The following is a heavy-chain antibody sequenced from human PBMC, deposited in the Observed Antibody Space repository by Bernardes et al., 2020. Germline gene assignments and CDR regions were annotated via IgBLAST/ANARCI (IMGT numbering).Heavy chain of an antibody. D-gene: IGHD1-26*01. CDR2: IIPIFGTA. V-gene: IGHV1-69*13. CDR3: ARVKRGELRSYYFDY. CDR1: GGTFSSYA. J-gene: IGHJ4*02. Sequence: SVKVSCKASGGTFSSYAISWVRQAPGQGLEWMGGIIPIFGTANYAQKFQGRVTITADESTSTAYMELSSLRSEDTAVYYCARVKRGELRSYYFDYWGQGTLVTVSS.